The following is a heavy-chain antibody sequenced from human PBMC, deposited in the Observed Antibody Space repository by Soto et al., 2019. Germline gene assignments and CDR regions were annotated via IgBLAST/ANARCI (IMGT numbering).Heavy chain of an antibody. D-gene: IGHD3-16*01. V-gene: IGHV4-59*01. J-gene: IGHJ4*02. CDR1: GGSISSYY. Sequence: ASETLSLPCSVSGGSISSYYWSWVRQPPGKGLEWIGYIYYSGSTNYNPSLKSRVTISADTSKNQFSLRLSSVTAADTAVYYCARDYYDTTHYFDHWGQGTLVTVSS. CDR3: ARDYYDTTHYFDH. CDR2: IYYSGST.